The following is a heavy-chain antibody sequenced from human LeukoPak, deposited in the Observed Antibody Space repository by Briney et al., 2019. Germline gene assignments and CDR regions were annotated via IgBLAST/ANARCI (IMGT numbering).Heavy chain of an antibody. CDR2: IIPILGIA. Sequence: GASVKVSCKASGGTFSSYAISWVRQAPGQGLEWMGRIIPILGIANYAQKFQGRVTITADKSTSTAYMELSSLRSEDTAVYYCATKRITIVRGVIEPGYYYYGMDVWGQGTTVIVFS. CDR3: ATKRITIVRGVIEPGYYYYGMDV. J-gene: IGHJ6*02. CDR1: GGTFSSYA. V-gene: IGHV1-69*04. D-gene: IGHD3-10*01.